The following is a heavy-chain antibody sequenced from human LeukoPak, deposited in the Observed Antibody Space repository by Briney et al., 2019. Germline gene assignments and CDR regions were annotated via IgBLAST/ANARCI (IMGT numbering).Heavy chain of an antibody. CDR3: ARDTTVCDAFDI. CDR1: GFTFSNYA. D-gene: IGHD4-17*01. V-gene: IGHV3-23*01. J-gene: IGHJ3*02. CDR2: ISGSGGSP. Sequence: PGGSLRLSCAASGFTFSNYAMNWVRQAPGKGLEWVSGISGSGGSPYYADSVKGRFAISRDNSKNTLYLQMNSLRAEDTAVYYCARDTTVCDAFDIWGQGTMVTVSS.